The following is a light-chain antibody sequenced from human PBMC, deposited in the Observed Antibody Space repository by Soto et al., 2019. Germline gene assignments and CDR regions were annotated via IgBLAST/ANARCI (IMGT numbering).Light chain of an antibody. CDR2: ATS. CDR3: QQYGSSLIT. J-gene: IGKJ5*01. Sequence: ENVLTQSPRHLSLSPGERATLSCRASQSISRTYLAWYTKQHVQATRILIYATSSRATGIPDRFSGIVCGTDFTLTISRLEPEDVAMYYGQQYGSSLITFGQGTRLEIK. CDR1: QSISRTY. V-gene: IGKV3-20*01.